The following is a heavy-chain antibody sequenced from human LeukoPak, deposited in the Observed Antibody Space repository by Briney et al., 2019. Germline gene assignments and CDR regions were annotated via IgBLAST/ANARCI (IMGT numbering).Heavy chain of an antibody. Sequence: ASVKVSCKASGYSFTSYGITWVRQAPGQGLEWMGWISGYNGNTKYAQKFQGRVTMTTDTSTSTAYMELRSLRSDDTAVYYCARDYSDYPSYWGQGTLVTVSS. J-gene: IGHJ4*02. V-gene: IGHV1-18*01. D-gene: IGHD4-11*01. CDR2: ISGYNGNT. CDR1: GYSFTSYG. CDR3: ARDYSDYPSY.